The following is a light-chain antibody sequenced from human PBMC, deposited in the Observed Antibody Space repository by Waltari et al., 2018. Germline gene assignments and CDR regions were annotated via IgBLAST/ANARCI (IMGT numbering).Light chain of an antibody. J-gene: IGKJ1*01. CDR2: KAS. CDR3: QQYHNYKT. CDR1: QIINTW. Sequence: DIQMTQSPSTLSASVGDRVTITCRASQIINTWLAWYQQKVGQAPKLLIYKASNLQNGVPSRFSASGSGTEFTLAISSLQPDDFATYYCQQYHNYKTFGQGTKVDIK. V-gene: IGKV1-5*03.